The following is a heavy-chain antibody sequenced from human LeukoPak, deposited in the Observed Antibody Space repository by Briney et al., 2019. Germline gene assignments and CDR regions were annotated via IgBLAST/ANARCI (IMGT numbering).Heavy chain of an antibody. CDR3: AREMPGSSSSDY. CDR2: ISYDGSNK. V-gene: IGHV3-30*03. J-gene: IGHJ4*02. CDR1: GFTFSSYG. D-gene: IGHD6-6*01. Sequence: AGGSLRLSCAASGFTFSSYGMHWVRQAPGKGLEWVAVISYDGSNKYYADSVKGRFAISRDNSKNTLYLQMNSLRGEDTAMYYCAREMPGSSSSDYWGQGTLVTVSS.